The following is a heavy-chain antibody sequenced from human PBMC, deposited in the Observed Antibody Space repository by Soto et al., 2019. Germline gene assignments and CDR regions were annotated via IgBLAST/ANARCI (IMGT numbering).Heavy chain of an antibody. CDR3: ARDRAPHYYDSSGYYYLY. J-gene: IGHJ4*02. D-gene: IGHD3-22*01. Sequence: SVKVSCKASGGTFSSYAISWVRQAPGQGLEWMGGIIPIFGTANYAQKFQGRVTITADESTSTAYMELSSLRSEDTAVYYCARDRAPHYYDSSGYYYLYWGQGTLVTVSS. CDR1: GGTFSSYA. CDR2: IIPIFGTA. V-gene: IGHV1-69*13.